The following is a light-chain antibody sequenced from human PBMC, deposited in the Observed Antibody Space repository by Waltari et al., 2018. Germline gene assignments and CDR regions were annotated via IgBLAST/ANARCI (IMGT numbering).Light chain of an antibody. V-gene: IGLV4-69*01. CDR1: GEYRAYA. CDR2: VNSDGSH. CDR3: QTWGTGFQV. Sequence: LVLTQSPPASASLRASVTPPCSLPGEYRAYALAWHPHLTLKGPRYLMTVNSDGSHKKGDWISDRFSGSSSDLDRYLIISRLQSDDEAEYFCQTWGTGFQVFGTGTKLTVL. J-gene: IGLJ3*02.